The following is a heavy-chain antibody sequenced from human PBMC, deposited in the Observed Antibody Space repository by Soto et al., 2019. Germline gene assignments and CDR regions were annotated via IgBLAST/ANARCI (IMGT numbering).Heavy chain of an antibody. CDR1: GGSFRGYF. D-gene: IGHD3-16*01. V-gene: IGHV4-34*01. CDR2: INDSGST. Sequence: LSLTCAVSGGSFRGYFWSWIRQSPDKGLEWIGEINDSGSTYYNPSFKSRLTISVDTSKSQISLTLTSVTAADSAVYYCQGGDFWGQGTRGTVSS. CDR3: QGGDF. J-gene: IGHJ4*02.